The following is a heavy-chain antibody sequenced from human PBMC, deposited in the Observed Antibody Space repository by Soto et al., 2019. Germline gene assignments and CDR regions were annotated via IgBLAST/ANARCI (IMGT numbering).Heavy chain of an antibody. J-gene: IGHJ5*02. CDR2: ISYDGSNK. V-gene: IGHV3-30*18. CDR1: GFTFSSYG. Sequence: GGSLRLSCAASGFTFSSYGMHWVRQAPGKGLEWVAVISYDGSNKYYADSVKGRFTISRDNSKNTLYLQMNSLRAEDTAVYYCAKYRDSSGSNWFDPWGQGTLVTVSS. D-gene: IGHD6-19*01. CDR3: AKYRDSSGSNWFDP.